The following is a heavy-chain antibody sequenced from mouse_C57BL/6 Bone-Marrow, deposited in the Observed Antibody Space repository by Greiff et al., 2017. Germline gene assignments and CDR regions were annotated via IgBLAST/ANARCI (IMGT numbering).Heavy chain of an antibody. CDR3: ERVRPRREYFDY. CDR1: GYTFTSYG. V-gene: IGHV1-81*01. CDR2: IYPRSGNT. D-gene: IGHD1-2*01. J-gene: IGHJ2*01. Sequence: QVQLKESGAELARPGASVKLSCKASGYTFTSYGISWVKQRTGQGLEWLGEIYPRSGNTYYNEKITGKATLTANTSSSTAYLVLRLLAAEDSAVYCGERVRPRREYFDYWGQGTTLTVSS.